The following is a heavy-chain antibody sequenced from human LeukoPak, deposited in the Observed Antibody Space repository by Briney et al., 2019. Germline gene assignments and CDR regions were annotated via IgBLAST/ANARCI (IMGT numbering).Heavy chain of an antibody. J-gene: IGHJ2*01. CDR3: ARELLGPWYFDL. V-gene: IGHV3-74*01. CDR1: GFTFSSYW. CDR2: INSDESST. D-gene: IGHD2/OR15-2a*01. Sequence: PGGSLRLSCAASGFTFSSYWMHWVRQAPGKGLVWVSRINSDESSTSYADSVKGRFTISRDNAKNTLYLQMNSLRAEDTAVYYCARELLGPWYFDLWGRGTLVTVSS.